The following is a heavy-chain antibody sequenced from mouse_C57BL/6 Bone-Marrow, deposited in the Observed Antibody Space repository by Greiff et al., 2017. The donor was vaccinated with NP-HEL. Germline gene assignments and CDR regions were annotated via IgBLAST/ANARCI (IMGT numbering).Heavy chain of an antibody. CDR3: AREGGLRRRTYAMDY. Sequence: LVESEGGLVQPGSSMKLSCTATGDNSTQDCRAWGRKIHEPGLEWVANIYYEGRSTYYLDSFKSRFIISRDNAKNSLYLQMSSLKSEDTATYYCAREGGLRRRTYAMDYWGQGTSVTVSS. V-gene: IGHV5-16*01. D-gene: IGHD2-4*01. J-gene: IGHJ4*01. CDR1: GDNSTQDC. CDR2: IYYEGRST.